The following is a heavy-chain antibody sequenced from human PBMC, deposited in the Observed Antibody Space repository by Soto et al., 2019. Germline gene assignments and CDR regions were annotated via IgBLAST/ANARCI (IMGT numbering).Heavy chain of an antibody. V-gene: IGHV3-11*03. D-gene: IGHD6-19*01. Sequence: GGSLRLSCAASGFTSSDYYMSWIRQAPGKGLEWVSYISSSSSDTDYADSVKGRFIISRDNAKKSLYLQMNSLRAEDTAVYYCARQWLGSYFDYWGQGTLVTVSS. CDR2: ISSSSSDT. J-gene: IGHJ4*02. CDR1: GFTSSDYY. CDR3: ARQWLGSYFDY.